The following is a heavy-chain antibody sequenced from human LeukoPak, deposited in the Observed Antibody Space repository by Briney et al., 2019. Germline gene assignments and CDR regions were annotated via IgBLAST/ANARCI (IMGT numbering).Heavy chain of an antibody. V-gene: IGHV3-15*01. CDR2: IKSKTDGGTT. J-gene: IGHJ4*02. Sequence: KSGGSLRLSCAASGFTFSNAWMSWVRQAPGKGLEWVGRIKSKTDGGTTDYAAPVKGRFTISRDDSKNTLYLQMNSLKTEDTAVYYCTTDGLLYSSSWYAHYLYWGQGTLVTVSS. CDR1: GFTFSNAW. D-gene: IGHD6-13*01. CDR3: TTDGLLYSSSWYAHYLY.